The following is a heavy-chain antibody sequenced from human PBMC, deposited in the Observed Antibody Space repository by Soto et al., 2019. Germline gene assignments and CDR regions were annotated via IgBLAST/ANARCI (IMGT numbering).Heavy chain of an antibody. CDR2: INAGNGNT. J-gene: IGHJ4*02. Sequence: QVQLVQSGAEEKKPGASVKVSCKASGYTFTSYAMHWVRHAPGQRLEWMGWINAGNGNTTYSQKFQGRVTITRDTSASTAYIELSSLRSEDTAVYYCARSIGVVAALDYWCQGTLVTVSS. V-gene: IGHV1-3*05. CDR3: ARSIGVVAALDY. CDR1: GYTFTSYA. D-gene: IGHD2-21*02.